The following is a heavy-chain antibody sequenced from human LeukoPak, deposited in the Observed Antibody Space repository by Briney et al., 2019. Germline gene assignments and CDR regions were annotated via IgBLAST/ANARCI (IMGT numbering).Heavy chain of an antibody. Sequence: GGSLRLSCAASDFTFSSYWMSWVRQAPGKGLEWVANINQDGSDKRYMDSVRGRFTISRDNAKNSLSLHMDSPRAEDTAVYYCARVGYNWDDDGVDYWGQGTLVTVSS. D-gene: IGHD1-1*01. CDR2: INQDGSDK. CDR1: DFTFSSYW. J-gene: IGHJ4*02. V-gene: IGHV3-7*01. CDR3: ARVGYNWDDDGVDY.